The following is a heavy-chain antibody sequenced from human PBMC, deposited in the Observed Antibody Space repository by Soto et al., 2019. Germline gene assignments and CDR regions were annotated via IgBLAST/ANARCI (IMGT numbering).Heavy chain of an antibody. Sequence: GASVKVSCKTSGYTFTSYGISWVRQAPGQGLEWMGWITTDKGKTTYAQKFQGRVTMTTDTSTSTAYMELRSLRSDDTAMYYCVTLSRAFDYWGQGTLVTVSS. CDR1: GYTFTSYG. J-gene: IGHJ4*02. CDR2: ITTDKGKT. CDR3: VTLSRAFDY. V-gene: IGHV1-18*01.